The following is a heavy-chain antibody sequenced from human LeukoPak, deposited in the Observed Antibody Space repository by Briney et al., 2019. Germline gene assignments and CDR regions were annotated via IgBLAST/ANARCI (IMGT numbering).Heavy chain of an antibody. CDR1: GFTFSSYG. J-gene: IGHJ4*02. CDR2: ISNSGSNI. Sequence: GGSLRLSCAASGFTFSSYGMSWVRQAPGKGLEWISYISNSGSNIYYADSVKGRFTISRDNAKNSLFLQMHSLRAEDTAVYYCAGEGYGDYDGDYWGQGTLVTVSS. V-gene: IGHV3-48*04. CDR3: AGEGYGDYDGDY. D-gene: IGHD4-17*01.